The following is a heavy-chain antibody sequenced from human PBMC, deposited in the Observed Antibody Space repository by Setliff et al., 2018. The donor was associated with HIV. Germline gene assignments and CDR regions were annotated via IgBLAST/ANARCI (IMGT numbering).Heavy chain of an antibody. CDR3: ARGVYYDSSPGGHDAFDI. Sequence: SVKVSCKASGYTFTDNYIHWVRQAPGQGLEWMGWIIPKSGGTNYAQRFQVRVTMTRDTSISTAYMELSRLRSDDTAVYYCARGVYYDSSPGGHDAFDIWGQGTMVTVSS. D-gene: IGHD3-22*01. J-gene: IGHJ3*02. CDR2: IIPKSGGT. CDR1: GYTFTDNY. V-gene: IGHV1-2*02.